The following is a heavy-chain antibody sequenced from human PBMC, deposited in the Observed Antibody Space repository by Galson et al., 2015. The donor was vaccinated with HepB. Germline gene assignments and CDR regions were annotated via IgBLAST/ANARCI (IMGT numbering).Heavy chain of an antibody. CDR1: GYTFTGYY. CDR3: ARDIVVVPAAPTNY. D-gene: IGHD2-2*01. V-gene: IGHV1-2*02. Sequence: SVKVSCKASGYTFTGYYMHWVRQAPGQGLEWMGWINPNSGGTSYAQKFQGRVTMTRDTSISTAYMELSRLRSDDTAVYYCARDIVVVPAAPTNYWGQGTLVTVSS. CDR2: INPNSGGT. J-gene: IGHJ4*02.